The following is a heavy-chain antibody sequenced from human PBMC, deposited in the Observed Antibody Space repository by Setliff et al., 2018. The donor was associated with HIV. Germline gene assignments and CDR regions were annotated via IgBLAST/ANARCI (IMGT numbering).Heavy chain of an antibody. Sequence: SETLSLTCTVSVGSISSSGYYWSWIRQHPGKGLAWIGYIYYSGSTYYNPSLKSRVTISVDTSKNQFSLKLSSVTAADTAVYYCARDYGDTPPYYYYYGMDVLGQGTTVTVSS. CDR1: VGSISSSGYY. J-gene: IGHJ6*02. CDR2: IYYSGST. D-gene: IGHD4-17*01. CDR3: ARDYGDTPPYYYYYGMDV. V-gene: IGHV4-31*03.